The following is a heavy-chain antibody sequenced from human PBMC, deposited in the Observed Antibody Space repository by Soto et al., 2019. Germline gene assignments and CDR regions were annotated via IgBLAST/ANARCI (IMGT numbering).Heavy chain of an antibody. Sequence: GGSLRLSCAASGFTFSSYAMSWVRQAPGKGLEWVSAISGSGGSTYYADSVKGRFTISRDNSKNTLYPQMNSLRAEDTAVYYCAKDLSSFYHGSGPVFDYWGQGTLVTVSS. CDR1: GFTFSSYA. D-gene: IGHD3-10*01. J-gene: IGHJ4*02. V-gene: IGHV3-23*01. CDR3: AKDLSSFYHGSGPVFDY. CDR2: ISGSGGST.